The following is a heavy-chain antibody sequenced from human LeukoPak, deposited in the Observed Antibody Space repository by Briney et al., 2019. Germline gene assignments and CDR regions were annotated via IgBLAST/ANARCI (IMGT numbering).Heavy chain of an antibody. CDR2: ISSNGGNT. CDR3: ARQQDTTNPGY. Sequence: GGSLRLSCSASGFTFRRYAMHWVRQAPGKGLEYISGISSNGGNTDHADSVKGRFTISRDNSKSTLYLQMSSLRPEDTAVYYCARQQDTTNPGYWGQGTLVTVSS. D-gene: IGHD5-18*01. V-gene: IGHV3-64D*06. CDR1: GFTFRRYA. J-gene: IGHJ4*02.